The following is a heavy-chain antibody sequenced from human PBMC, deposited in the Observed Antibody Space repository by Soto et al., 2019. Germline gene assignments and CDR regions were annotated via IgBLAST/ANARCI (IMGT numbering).Heavy chain of an antibody. CDR3: AISRDYGSGSYYNDERCCFDY. CDR2: IYPGDSDT. D-gene: IGHD3-10*01. J-gene: IGHJ4*02. V-gene: IGHV5-51*01. CDR1: GYSFTSYW. Sequence: GESLKISCKGSGYSFTSYWIGWVRQMPGKGLEWMGIIYPGDSDTRYSPSFQGQVTISADKSISTAYLQWSSLKASDTAMYYCAISRDYGSGSYYNDERCCFDYWGQGTLVTVSS.